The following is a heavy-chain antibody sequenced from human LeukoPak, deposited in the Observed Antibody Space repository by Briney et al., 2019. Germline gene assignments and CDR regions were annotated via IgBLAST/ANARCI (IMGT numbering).Heavy chain of an antibody. D-gene: IGHD2-15*01. CDR2: IIPIFGTA. V-gene: IGHV1-69*05. J-gene: IGHJ4*02. CDR3: ARSRYCSGGSCDYFDY. Sequence: ASVRVSCKASGGTFSSYAISWVRQAPGQGLEWMGGIIPIFGTANYAQKFQGRVTITTDESTSTAYMELSSLRSEDTAVYYCARSRYCSGGSCDYFDYWGQGTLVTVSS. CDR1: GGTFSSYA.